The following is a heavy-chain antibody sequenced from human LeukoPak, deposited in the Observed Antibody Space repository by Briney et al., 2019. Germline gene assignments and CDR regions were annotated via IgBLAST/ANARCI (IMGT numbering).Heavy chain of an antibody. Sequence: SETLSLTCTVSGGSISSYCWSWIRQPAGKGLEWIGRIYTSGSTNYNPSLKSRVTMSVDTSKNQFSLKLSSVTAADTAVYYCARGGIHQHRALDIWGQGTMVTVSS. V-gene: IGHV4-4*07. CDR3: ARGGIHQHRALDI. J-gene: IGHJ3*02. CDR1: GGSISSYC. D-gene: IGHD5-18*01. CDR2: IYTSGST.